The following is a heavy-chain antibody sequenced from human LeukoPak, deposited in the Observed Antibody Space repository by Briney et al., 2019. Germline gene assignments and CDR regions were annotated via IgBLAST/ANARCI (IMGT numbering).Heavy chain of an antibody. D-gene: IGHD6-13*01. V-gene: IGHV1-8*01. CDR1: GYTFTSYD. J-gene: IGHJ6*03. Sequence: GGSVKVSCKASGYTFTSYDINWVRQATGQGLEWMGWMNPNSGNTGYAQKFQGRVTMTRNTSISTAYMELSSLRSEDTAVYYSARELGAAGARYYYYYMDVWGKGTTVTVTS. CDR3: ARELGAAGARYYYYYMDV. CDR2: MNPNSGNT.